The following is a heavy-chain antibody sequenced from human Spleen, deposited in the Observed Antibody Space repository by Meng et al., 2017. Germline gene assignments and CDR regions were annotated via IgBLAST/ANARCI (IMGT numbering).Heavy chain of an antibody. CDR3: AREYYDILTGYYKYFDY. CDR1: GYTFTSYA. V-gene: IGHV1-3*01. Sequence: ASVKVSCKASGYTFTSYAMHWVRQAPGQRLEWMGWINAGNGNTKYSQKFQGRVTITRDTSASTAYMELRSLRSDDTAVYYCAREYYDILTGYYKYFDYWGQGTLVTVSS. CDR2: INAGNGNT. D-gene: IGHD3-9*01. J-gene: IGHJ4*02.